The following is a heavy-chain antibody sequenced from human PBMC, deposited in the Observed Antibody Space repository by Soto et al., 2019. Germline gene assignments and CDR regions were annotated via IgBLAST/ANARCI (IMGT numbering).Heavy chain of an antibody. J-gene: IGHJ6*02. CDR3: AGRYSSYYGMAV. V-gene: IGHV5-51*01. D-gene: IGHD6-13*01. CDR2: IYPGDSDT. CDR1: GCDFIWYS. Sequence: PGESLTISGKGSGCDFIWYSIGWVRQMPGKGLEWMGIIYPGDSDTRYSPSFQGQVTVSADKSISTAYLQWSSLKASDTAMYYCAGRYSSYYGMAVWGQGTTVTVSS.